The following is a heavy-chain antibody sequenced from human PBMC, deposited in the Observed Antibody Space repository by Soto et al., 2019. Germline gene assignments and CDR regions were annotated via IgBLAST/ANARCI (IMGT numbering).Heavy chain of an antibody. J-gene: IGHJ5*02. CDR2: IIPIFGTA. V-gene: IGHV1-69*13. CDR1: RVAFSKFI. Sequence: SVKVSCKASRVAFSKFIVTWVRQAPGLGLEWVGGIIPIFGTANYAQKFQGRVTITADESTSTSYMEVNNLRSEDTAVYYCARGFCGTNSCHNWFAPWGQGTLVTVSS. CDR3: ARGFCGTNSCHNWFAP. D-gene: IGHD2-2*01.